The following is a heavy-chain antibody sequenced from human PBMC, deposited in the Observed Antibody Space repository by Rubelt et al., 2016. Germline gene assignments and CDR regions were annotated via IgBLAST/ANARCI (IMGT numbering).Heavy chain of an antibody. J-gene: IGHJ4*02. CDR2: IDWDDDK. D-gene: IGHD1-1*01. V-gene: IGHV2-70*15. Sequence: QVTLRESGPALVKPTQTLTLTCTFSGFSLRTSGMCVSWIRQPPGKALEWLARIDWDDDKYYSTSLKTRLTISKDTSTNQVVLTMTNMDPVDTATYYCARISRNGYYFDYWGQGTLVTVSS. CDR1: GFSLRTSGMC. CDR3: ARISRNGYYFDY.